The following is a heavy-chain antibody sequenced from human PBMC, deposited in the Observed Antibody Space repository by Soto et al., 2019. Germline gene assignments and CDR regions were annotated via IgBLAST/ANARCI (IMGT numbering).Heavy chain of an antibody. CDR3: ARDGGGSGWFDH. V-gene: IGHV3-48*02. CDR1: GFTFRSYT. D-gene: IGHD6-19*01. J-gene: IGHJ5*02. CDR2: ISSGSTV. Sequence: QLVESGGGLIQPGGSLRLSCAASGFTFRSYTMTWVRQAPGRGLEWVSHISSGSTVYYADSVKGRFTISRVNAKNSLYLQMNSLREDDTALYYCARDGGGSGWFDHWGQGAVVTVSS.